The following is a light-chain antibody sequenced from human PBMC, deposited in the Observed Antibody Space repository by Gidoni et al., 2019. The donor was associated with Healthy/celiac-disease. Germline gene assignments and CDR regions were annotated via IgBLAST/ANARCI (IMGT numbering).Light chain of an antibody. J-gene: IGLJ1*01. Sequence: QSALTQPPSASGSPGQPVTISCTGTSSDVGGYNYGSWYQQHPGKAPKIMIYEVSKRPSGVPDRFSGAKAGNTASLTVSGLQAEDEADYYFSSYAGSNNSGVFGTVTKVTVL. CDR3: SSYAGSNNSGV. CDR1: SSDVGGYNY. CDR2: EVS. V-gene: IGLV2-8*01.